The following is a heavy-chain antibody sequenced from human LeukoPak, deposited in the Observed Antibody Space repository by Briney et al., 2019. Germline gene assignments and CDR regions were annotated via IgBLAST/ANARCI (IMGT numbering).Heavy chain of an antibody. CDR2: LYTSGST. J-gene: IGHJ4*02. Sequence: PSETLSLTCTVSGGSISSGSYYWSWIRQPAGKGLEWIGRLYTSGSTNYNPSLKSRVTISVDTSKNQFSLKLSSVTAADTAVYYCARATYYYDSSGYYYLNQDYWGQGTLVTVSS. D-gene: IGHD3-22*01. V-gene: IGHV4-61*02. CDR3: ARATYYYDSSGYYYLNQDY. CDR1: GGSISSGSYY.